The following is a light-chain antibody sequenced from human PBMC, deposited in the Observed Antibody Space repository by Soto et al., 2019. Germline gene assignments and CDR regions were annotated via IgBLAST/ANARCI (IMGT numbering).Light chain of an antibody. V-gene: IGKV3-20*01. CDR3: RQYGSSPWT. J-gene: IGKJ1*01. CDR2: CAS. Sequence: EIVLTQSPGTLSLTPGERATLSCRASQSVSSSYLAWYQQKPGQAPRLLIYCASSRATGIPDRFSGSGSGTDFTLTISRLEPEDFAVYYCRQYGSSPWTFGQGTKGDIK. CDR1: QSVSSSY.